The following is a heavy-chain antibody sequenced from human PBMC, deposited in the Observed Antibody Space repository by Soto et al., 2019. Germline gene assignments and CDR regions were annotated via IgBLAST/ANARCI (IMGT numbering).Heavy chain of an antibody. Sequence: SETLSLTCTVSGGSISSGGYYWSWIRQPPGKGLEWIGYIYYSGSTNYNPSLKSRVTISVDTSKNQFSLKLSSVTAADTAVYYCARKSGYDHDDRPGYYYYMDVWGKGTTVTVS. D-gene: IGHD5-12*01. J-gene: IGHJ6*03. CDR1: GGSISSGGYY. V-gene: IGHV4-61*08. CDR2: IYYSGST. CDR3: ARKSGYDHDDRPGYYYYMDV.